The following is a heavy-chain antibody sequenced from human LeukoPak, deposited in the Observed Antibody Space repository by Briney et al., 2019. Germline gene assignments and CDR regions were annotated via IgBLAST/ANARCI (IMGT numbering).Heavy chain of an antibody. Sequence: GGSLRLSCAASGFTFSSYWMSWVRQAPGKGLEWVANIKQDGSEKYYVDSVKGRFTISRDNAKNSLYLQMNSLRAEDTAVYYCARTPPGGYCSGGSCYPSGYMDVWGKGTTVTVSS. V-gene: IGHV3-7*01. CDR2: IKQDGSEK. CDR1: GFTFSSYW. D-gene: IGHD2-15*01. J-gene: IGHJ6*03. CDR3: ARTPPGGYCSGGSCYPSGYMDV.